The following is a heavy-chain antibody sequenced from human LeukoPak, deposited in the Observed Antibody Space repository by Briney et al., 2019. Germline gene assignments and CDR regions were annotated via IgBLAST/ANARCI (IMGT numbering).Heavy chain of an antibody. J-gene: IGHJ4*02. D-gene: IGHD3-10*01. CDR1: GGSFSGYY. CDR2: INHSGST. V-gene: IGHV4-34*01. CDR3: ARGRRHMYGSGSKLDFDY. Sequence: SETLSLTCAVYGGSFSGYYWSWIRQPPGKGLEWIGEINHSGSTNYNSSLKSRVTISVDTSKNQFSLKLSSVTAADTAVYYCARGRRHMYGSGSKLDFDYWGQGTLVTVSS.